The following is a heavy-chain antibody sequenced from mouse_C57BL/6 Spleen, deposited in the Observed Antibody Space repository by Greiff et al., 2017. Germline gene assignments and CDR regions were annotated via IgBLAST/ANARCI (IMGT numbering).Heavy chain of an antibody. D-gene: IGHD1-1*01. CDR2: IYPGSGST. J-gene: IGHJ2*01. CDR3: ARQGFITTVVAPFFDY. Sequence: QVQLQQPGAELVKPGASVKMSCKASGYTFTSYWITWVKQRPGQGLEWIGDIYPGSGSTNYNEKFKSKDTLTVDTSSSTAYMQLSSLTSEDSAVYYCARQGFITTVVAPFFDYWGQGTTLTVSS. CDR1: GYTFTSYW. V-gene: IGHV1-55*01.